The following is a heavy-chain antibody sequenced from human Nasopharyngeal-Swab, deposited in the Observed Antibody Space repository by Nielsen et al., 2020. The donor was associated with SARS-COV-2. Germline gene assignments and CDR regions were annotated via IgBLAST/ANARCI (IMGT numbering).Heavy chain of an antibody. J-gene: IGHJ6*03. CDR1: GYTFTSYG. Sequence: SVNVSCKASGYTFTSYGISWVRQAPGQGLEWMGWISAYNGNTHYAQKLQGRVTMTTDTSTSTAYMELRSLRSDDTAVYYCARAKGRGYSYSWDYYYMDVWGKGTTVTVSS. D-gene: IGHD5-18*01. CDR2: ISAYNGNT. V-gene: IGHV1-18*01. CDR3: ARAKGRGYSYSWDYYYMDV.